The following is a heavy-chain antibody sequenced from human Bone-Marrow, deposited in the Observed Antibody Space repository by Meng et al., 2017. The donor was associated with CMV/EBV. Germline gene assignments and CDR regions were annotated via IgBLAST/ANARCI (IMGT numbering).Heavy chain of an antibody. D-gene: IGHD1-1*01. J-gene: IGHJ4*02. CDR3: ARRPRTGGPFGY. V-gene: IGHV4-38-2*02. CDR1: GYSISSGYY. Sequence: GSLRLSCTVSGYSISSGYYWGWIRQPPGKGLEWIGEINHSGSTNYNPSLKSRVTISVDTSKNQFSLKLSSVTAADTAVYYCARRPRTGGPFGYWGQGTLVTVSS. CDR2: INHSGST.